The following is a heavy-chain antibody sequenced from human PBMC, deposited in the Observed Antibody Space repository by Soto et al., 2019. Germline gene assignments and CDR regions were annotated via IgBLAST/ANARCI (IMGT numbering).Heavy chain of an antibody. CDR1: GFTISSYG. D-gene: IGHD3-3*01. CDR2: ISSSSSTI. CDR3: VCDILVFGVVMQNYFDF. J-gene: IGHJ4*02. V-gene: IGHV3-48*01. Sequence: VPLRLSWRVSGFTISSYGRSWIRQTPGKGLEWVSYISSSSSTIYYADSVKGRLTISRDNAKNSLYLQMNSLRAEDTAVYFCVCDILVFGVVMQNYFDFWGQGTLVTVSS.